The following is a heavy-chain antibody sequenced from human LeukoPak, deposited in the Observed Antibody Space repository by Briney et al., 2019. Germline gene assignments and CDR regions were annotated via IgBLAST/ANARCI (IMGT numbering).Heavy chain of an antibody. CDR1: GGSISNYY. J-gene: IGHJ6*03. CDR3: ARGVAARRSYYHYMDV. V-gene: IGHV4-59*01. CDR2: IHYSGST. Sequence: SETLSLTCTVSGGSISNYYWIWIRQPPGKGLEWIGYIHYSGSTKSNPSLKSRVTVSVDTPKNQFSLKLTSVTAADTAVYYCARGVAARRSYYHYMDVWGKGTTVTVSS. D-gene: IGHD6-6*01.